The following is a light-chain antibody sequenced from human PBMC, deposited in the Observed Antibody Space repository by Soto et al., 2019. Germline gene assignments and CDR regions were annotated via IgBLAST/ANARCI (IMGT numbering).Light chain of an antibody. Sequence: FCTGTSSDVGGYNYVSWYQQHPGKAPKLMIYDVSNRPSGVSNRFSGSKSGNTASLTISGLQAEDEADYYCSSYTSSSTYVFGTGTKVTV. CDR3: SSYTSSSTYV. J-gene: IGLJ1*01. CDR1: SSDVGGYNY. CDR2: DVS. V-gene: IGLV2-14*04.